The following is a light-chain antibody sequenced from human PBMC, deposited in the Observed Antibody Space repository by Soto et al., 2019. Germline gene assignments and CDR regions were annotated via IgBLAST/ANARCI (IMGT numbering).Light chain of an antibody. CDR2: VAS. CDR3: HQYGSSPLT. J-gene: IGKJ3*01. CDR1: QSVTSSY. Sequence: EIVLTQSPGTLSLSPGERAILTCRASQSVTSSYLAWYQQRPGQAPRLLIYVASTRATGIPDRFSGSGSGTDFTLAISRLAPEDFAMYYCHQYGSSPLTFGPGTKVDTK. V-gene: IGKV3-20*01.